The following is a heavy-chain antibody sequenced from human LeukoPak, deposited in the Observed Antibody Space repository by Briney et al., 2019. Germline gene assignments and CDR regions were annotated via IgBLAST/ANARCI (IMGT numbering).Heavy chain of an antibody. Sequence: GASVKVSCKASGYIFTGYYLHWVRQAPGQGPEWMGWINPNSGGTNYVQKFQGRVTMTGDTSINTVYMELGRLRSDDTAIYYCARDVGSSWYADYWGQGTLVTVSS. V-gene: IGHV1-2*02. CDR1: GYIFTGYY. J-gene: IGHJ4*02. CDR3: ARDVGSSWYADY. CDR2: INPNSGGT. D-gene: IGHD6-13*01.